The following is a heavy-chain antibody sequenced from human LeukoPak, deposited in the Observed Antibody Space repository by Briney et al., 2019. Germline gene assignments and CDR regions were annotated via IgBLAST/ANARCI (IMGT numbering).Heavy chain of an antibody. D-gene: IGHD6-13*01. CDR1: GFTFSSYA. Sequence: PGGSLRLSCAASGFTFSSYAMSWVRQAPGKGLEWVSAISGSGGSTYYADSVKGRFTISRDNSKNTLYLQMNSLRAEDTAVYYCAKDYAGYSLYYYYYYGMDVWGQGTTVTVSS. J-gene: IGHJ6*02. CDR3: AKDYAGYSLYYYYYYGMDV. CDR2: ISGSGGST. V-gene: IGHV3-23*01.